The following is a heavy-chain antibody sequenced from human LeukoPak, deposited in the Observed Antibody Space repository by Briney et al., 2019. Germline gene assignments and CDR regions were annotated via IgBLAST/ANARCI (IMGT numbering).Heavy chain of an antibody. CDR1: GFTFSTYT. D-gene: IGHD5-18*01. V-gene: IGHV3-21*01. CDR2: ISGSSSYI. J-gene: IGHJ6*02. Sequence: PGGSLRLSCAASGFTFSTYTMNWVRQAPGQGLEWVSSISGSSSYIYYADSVRGRFTISRDNAQNSLYLQMNSLRAEDTAVYYCARELRGYSVQYYYYGLAVWGQGTTVTVSS. CDR3: ARELRGYSVQYYYYGLAV.